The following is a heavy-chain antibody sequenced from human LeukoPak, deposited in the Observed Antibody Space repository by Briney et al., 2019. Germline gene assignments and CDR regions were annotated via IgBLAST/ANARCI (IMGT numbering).Heavy chain of an antibody. D-gene: IGHD1-14*01. CDR3: AKGHSRAGIITNFDY. Sequence: PEGSLRLSCAASGFSFSTYAMTWVRQAPGKGLEWVSGISGNGGSTYYAGSVKGRFTISRDNSKNTLSLQMNTLRAEDTALYYCAKGHSRAGIITNFDYWGQGTLVTVSS. CDR1: GFSFSTYA. J-gene: IGHJ4*02. V-gene: IGHV3-23*01. CDR2: ISGNGGST.